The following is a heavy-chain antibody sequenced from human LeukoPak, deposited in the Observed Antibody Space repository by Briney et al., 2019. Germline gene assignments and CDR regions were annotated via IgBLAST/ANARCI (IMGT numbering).Heavy chain of an antibody. J-gene: IGHJ5*02. D-gene: IGHD2-2*01. CDR3: ARSGPDRDIVVVPAAHGWFDP. V-gene: IGHV1-69*04. CDR2: IIPILGIA. Sequence: ASVKVSCKASGGTFSSYAISWVRQAPGQGLEWMGRIIPILGIANYAQKFQGRVTITADKSTSTAYMELSSLRSEDTAVYYCARSGPDRDIVVVPAAHGWFDPWGQGTLVTVSS. CDR1: GGTFSSYA.